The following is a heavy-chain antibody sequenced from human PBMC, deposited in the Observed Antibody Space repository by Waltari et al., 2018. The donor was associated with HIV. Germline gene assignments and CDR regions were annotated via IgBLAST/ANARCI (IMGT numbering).Heavy chain of an antibody. D-gene: IGHD2-8*01. V-gene: IGHV3-30-3*01. J-gene: IGHJ4*02. CDR1: GFTFSSYA. CDR3: ARDLEGSPYCTNGVCQDY. Sequence: QVQLVESGGGVVQPGRSLRLSCAASGFTFSSYAMHWVRQAPGTGLEWVAVISYDGSNKYYADSVKGRFTISRDNSKNTLYLQMNSLRAEDTAVYYCARDLEGSPYCTNGVCQDYWGQGTLVTVSS. CDR2: ISYDGSNK.